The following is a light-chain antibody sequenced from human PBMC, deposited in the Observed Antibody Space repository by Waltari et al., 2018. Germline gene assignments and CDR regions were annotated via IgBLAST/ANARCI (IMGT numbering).Light chain of an antibody. V-gene: IGKV4-1*01. CDR3: LQYLHTPRT. CDR2: WAS. J-gene: IGKJ1*01. Sequence: DVVMTQSPDSLAVSLGGRATIQRTSSQSLLYTSNNKNYLAWYQQKPGQPPKILIYWASIRESGVPDRFSGSGSGTDFTLTISGLQAEDVASYFCLQYLHTPRTFGQGTKVEIK. CDR1: QSLLYTSNNKNY.